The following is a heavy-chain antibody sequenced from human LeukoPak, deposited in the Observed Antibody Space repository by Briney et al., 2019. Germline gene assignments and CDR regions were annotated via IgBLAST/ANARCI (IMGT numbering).Heavy chain of an antibody. V-gene: IGHV3-21*01. D-gene: IGHD2-15*01. J-gene: IGHJ6*02. CDR3: ARDPTPRYCSGGSCYTHYGMDV. Sequence: GGSLRLSCAASGFTFSSCTMNWVRQAPGKGLEWVSSISSSSSYIYYADSVKGRLTISRDNAKNSLYLQMNSLRAEDTAVYYCARDPTPRYCSGGSCYTHYGMDVWGQGTTVTVSS. CDR2: ISSSSSYI. CDR1: GFTFSSCT.